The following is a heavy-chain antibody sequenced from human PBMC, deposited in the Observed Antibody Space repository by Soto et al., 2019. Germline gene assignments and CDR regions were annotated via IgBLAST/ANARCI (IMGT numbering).Heavy chain of an antibody. D-gene: IGHD5-12*01. CDR3: AREGSYSAYNFAHWIQVRSFAF. J-gene: IGHJ4*02. Sequence: SLLLSDTCSVAGGSSNALCGSRVRKKAGKGLDWIGRIFSSGSTSFNPSLESRVAMSVDTSKNHFSLNLSSVTAADMAVYYCAREGSYSAYNFAHWIQVRSFAFWGQGALVT. CDR2: IFSSGST. CDR1: GGSSNALC. V-gene: IGHV4-4*07.